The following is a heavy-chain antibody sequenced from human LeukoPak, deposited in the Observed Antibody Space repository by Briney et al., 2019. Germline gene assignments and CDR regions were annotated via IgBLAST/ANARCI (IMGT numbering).Heavy chain of an antibody. CDR2: ISGSGGST. CDR1: GFTFSSYW. J-gene: IGHJ4*02. Sequence: GGSLRLSCAASGFTFSSYWMHWVRQAPGKGLEWVSAISGSGGSTYYADSVKGRFTISRDNSKNTLYLQMNSLRAEDTAVYYCAKGREYSSSPEDYWGQGTLVTVSS. CDR3: AKGREYSSSPEDY. V-gene: IGHV3-23*01. D-gene: IGHD6-6*01.